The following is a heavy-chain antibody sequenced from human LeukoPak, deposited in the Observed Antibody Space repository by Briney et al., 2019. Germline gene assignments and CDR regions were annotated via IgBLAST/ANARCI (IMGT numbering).Heavy chain of an antibody. CDR2: ISGSGGST. Sequence: GGSLRLSCAASGFTFSSYAMSWVRQAPGKGLEWVSAISGSGGSTYYADSVKGRFTISRDNSKNTLYLQMNSLRAEATAVYYCAKADTGIVVVTAKNWGQGTLVTVSS. J-gene: IGHJ4*02. CDR1: GFTFSSYA. CDR3: AKADTGIVVVTAKN. D-gene: IGHD2-21*02. V-gene: IGHV3-23*01.